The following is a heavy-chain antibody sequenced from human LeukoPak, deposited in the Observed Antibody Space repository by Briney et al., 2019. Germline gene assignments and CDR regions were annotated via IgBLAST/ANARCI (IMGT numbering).Heavy chain of an antibody. V-gene: IGHV4-34*01. D-gene: IGHD3-22*01. CDR3: ARRYYDSSGYYYTDY. CDR1: GGSFSGYY. J-gene: IGHJ4*02. CDR2: IYYSGST. Sequence: NPSETLSLTCAVYGGSFSGYYWSWIRQPPGKGLEWIGSIYYSGSTYYNPSLKSRVTISVDTSKNQFSLKLSSVTAADTAVYYCARRYYDSSGYYYTDYWGQGTLVTVSS.